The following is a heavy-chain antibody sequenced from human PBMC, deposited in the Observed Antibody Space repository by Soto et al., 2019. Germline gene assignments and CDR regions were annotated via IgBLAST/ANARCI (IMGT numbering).Heavy chain of an antibody. CDR1: GYTFTSYD. CDR3: ARGVRYSSSSEEYYYYYMDV. J-gene: IGHJ6*03. V-gene: IGHV1-8*01. D-gene: IGHD6-6*01. Sequence: ASVKVSCKASGYTFTSYDINWVRQATGQGLEWMGWMNPNSGNTGYAQKFQGRVTMTRNTSISTAYMELSSLRSEDTAVYYCARGVRYSSSSEEYYYYYMDVWGKGTTVTVSS. CDR2: MNPNSGNT.